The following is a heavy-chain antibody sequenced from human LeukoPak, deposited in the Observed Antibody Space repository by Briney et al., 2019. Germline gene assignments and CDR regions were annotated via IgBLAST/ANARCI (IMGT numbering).Heavy chain of an antibody. Sequence: PGGSLRLSCAASGFTFSSYAMSWVRQAPGKGLEWVSAISGSGSSTYYVDSVKGRFTISSDISKNTLFLQMNSLRAEDTAIYYCAKHVQDYYDSSGSRSYDYWGQGTLATVSS. CDR2: ISGSGSST. V-gene: IGHV3-23*01. D-gene: IGHD3-22*01. CDR3: AKHVQDYYDSSGSRSYDY. CDR1: GFTFSSYA. J-gene: IGHJ4*02.